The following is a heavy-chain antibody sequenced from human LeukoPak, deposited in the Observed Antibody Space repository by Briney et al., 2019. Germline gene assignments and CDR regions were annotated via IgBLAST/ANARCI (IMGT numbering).Heavy chain of an antibody. D-gene: IGHD2-8*01. Sequence: GGSLRLSCAASGFTVSSNYMSWVRQAPGKGLEWVSVIYSGGSTYYADSVKGRFTISRDNSKNTLYLQMNSLRAEDTAVYYCARDLPMVYASHWGQGTLVTVSS. CDR2: IYSGGST. V-gene: IGHV3-53*01. J-gene: IGHJ4*02. CDR3: ARDLPMVYASH. CDR1: GFTVSSNY.